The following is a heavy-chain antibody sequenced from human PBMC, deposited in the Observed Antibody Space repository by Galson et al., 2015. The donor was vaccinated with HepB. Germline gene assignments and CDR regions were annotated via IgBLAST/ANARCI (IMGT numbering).Heavy chain of an antibody. V-gene: IGHV1-2*04. CDR2: INPNSGGT. J-gene: IGHJ2*01. D-gene: IGHD1-26*01. Sequence: SVKVSCKASGYTFTGYYMHWVRQAPGQGLEWMGWINPNSGGTNYAQKFQGWVTMTRDTSISTAYMELSRLRSDDTAVYYCAREMESGSYFDLWGRGTLVTVSS. CDR1: GYTFTGYY. CDR3: AREMESGSYFDL.